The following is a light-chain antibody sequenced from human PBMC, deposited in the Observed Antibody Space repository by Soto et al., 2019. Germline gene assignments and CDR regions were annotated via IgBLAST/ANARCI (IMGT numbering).Light chain of an antibody. Sequence: QSALTQPPSASGTPGQRVTISCSGSSSNIGSHTVTWYQQFPGTAPKLLIYSNNQRPSGVPDRFSGSKSGTSASLAISGLQSEDEADYYCAAWDDTLNGPVFGGGTKVTVL. J-gene: IGLJ3*02. CDR2: SNN. V-gene: IGLV1-44*01. CDR3: AAWDDTLNGPV. CDR1: SSNIGSHT.